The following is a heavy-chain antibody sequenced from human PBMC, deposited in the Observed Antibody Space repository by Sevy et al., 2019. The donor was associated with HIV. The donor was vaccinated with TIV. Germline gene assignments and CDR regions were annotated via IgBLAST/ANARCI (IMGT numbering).Heavy chain of an antibody. CDR2: IYYSGST. Sequence: SETLSLTCSVSGGSISNYYWSWIRQPPGKGLEWIGYIYYSGSTNYNPSLKSRVTISVDTSKNQFSLKLSSVTAADTAVDYCAGDPRTSSSWLSYGMDVWGQGTTVTVSS. J-gene: IGHJ6*02. V-gene: IGHV4-59*01. CDR3: AGDPRTSSSWLSYGMDV. CDR1: GGSISNYY. D-gene: IGHD6-13*01.